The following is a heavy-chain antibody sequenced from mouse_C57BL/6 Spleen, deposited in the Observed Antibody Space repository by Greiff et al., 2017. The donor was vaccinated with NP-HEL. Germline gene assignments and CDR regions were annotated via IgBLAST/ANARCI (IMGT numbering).Heavy chain of an antibody. V-gene: IGHV6-3*01. J-gene: IGHJ3*01. Sequence: EVQVVESGGGLVQPGGSMKLSCVASGFTFSNYWMNWVRQSPEKGLEWVAQIRLKSDNYATHYAESVKGRFTISRDDSKSSVYLQMNNLRAEDTGIYYCTVESYGYDAWFAYWGQGTLVTVSA. CDR2: IRLKSDNYAT. CDR1: GFTFSNYW. CDR3: TVESYGYDAWFAY. D-gene: IGHD2-2*01.